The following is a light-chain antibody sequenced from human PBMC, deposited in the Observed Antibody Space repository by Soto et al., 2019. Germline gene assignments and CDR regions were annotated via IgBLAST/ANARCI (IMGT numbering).Light chain of an antibody. Sequence: IVLTHTPGTLSLSPGERATLSCRASQSVTNNYLAWYQQKPGQAPRLLIYGASSWATGIPDRFSGSGSGTDFTLTISRLEHEDFAVYYCQQYGNSPETFGQGTKVDIK. J-gene: IGKJ1*01. CDR3: QQYGNSPET. CDR1: QSVTNNY. V-gene: IGKV3-20*01. CDR2: GAS.